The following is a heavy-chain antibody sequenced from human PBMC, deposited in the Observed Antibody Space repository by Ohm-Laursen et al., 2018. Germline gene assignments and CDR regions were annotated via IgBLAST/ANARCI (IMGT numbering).Heavy chain of an antibody. V-gene: IGHV1-18*01. J-gene: IGHJ6*02. CDR1: GYIFSSYG. CDR3: ARDLYSSSWFPLGMDV. D-gene: IGHD6-13*01. Sequence: VASVKVSCKAFGYIFSSYGINWVRQAPGQGLEWMGWISAYNSNANYAQNLQGRVTMTTDTSTSTAYMELRSLRSDDTAVYYCARDLYSSSWFPLGMDVWGQGTTVTVYS. CDR2: ISAYNSNA.